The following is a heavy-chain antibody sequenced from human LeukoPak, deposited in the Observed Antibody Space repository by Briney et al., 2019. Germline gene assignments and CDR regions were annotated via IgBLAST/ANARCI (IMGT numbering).Heavy chain of an antibody. Sequence: ASVKVSCKASGFTFTAYHMHWVRQAPGQGLEWMGWIHPNTGNPTYAQGFTGRFVFSLDTSVSTTYLQISSLKAEDTAVYYCARAYQRLGDLSLPDYWGQGTLVTVSS. D-gene: IGHD3-16*02. CDR3: ARAYQRLGDLSLPDY. V-gene: IGHV7-4-1*02. CDR1: GFTFTAYH. J-gene: IGHJ4*02. CDR2: IHPNTGNP.